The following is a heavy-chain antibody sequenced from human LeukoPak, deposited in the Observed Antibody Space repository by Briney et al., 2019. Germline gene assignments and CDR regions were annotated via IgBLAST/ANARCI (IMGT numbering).Heavy chain of an antibody. J-gene: IGHJ4*02. CDR2: IYPSGST. Sequence: PSETLSLTCTVSGGSISSYYWSWIRQPAGKGLEWIGRIYPSGSTNYNPSLKSRVTTSVDTSKNHFSLNLSSVTAADTAVYYCARDGHSDTSRALDYWGQGTLVTVSS. CDR3: ARDGHSDTSRALDY. V-gene: IGHV4-4*07. D-gene: IGHD5-12*01. CDR1: GGSISSYY.